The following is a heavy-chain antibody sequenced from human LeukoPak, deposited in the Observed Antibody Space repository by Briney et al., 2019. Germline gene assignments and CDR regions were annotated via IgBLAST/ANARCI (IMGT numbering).Heavy chain of an antibody. V-gene: IGHV1-8*01. D-gene: IGHD4-17*01. CDR3: ATDLSVGDYLWFDP. Sequence: GASVKVSCKASGYTFTSYDINWVRQATGQGLEWMGWMNPNSGNTGYAQKFQGRVTMTRNPSISTAYMELRRLRSEDTAVYYCATDLSVGDYLWFDPWGQGTLVTVSS. CDR2: MNPNSGNT. CDR1: GYTFTSYD. J-gene: IGHJ5*02.